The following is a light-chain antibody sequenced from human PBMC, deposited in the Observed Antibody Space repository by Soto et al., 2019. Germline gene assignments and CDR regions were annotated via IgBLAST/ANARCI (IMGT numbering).Light chain of an antibody. V-gene: IGLV2-11*01. CDR1: NSDVGRYKY. J-gene: IGLJ1*01. Sequence: QSALTQPRSVSGSPGQSVTVSCTGTNSDVGRYKYVSWYQQHPGKAPKLMLYDVSKRPSGVPDRFPGSKSGNTASLTVSGLQAEDEADYYCSSYAGSNNNVFGTGTKVTVL. CDR3: SSYAGSNNNV. CDR2: DVS.